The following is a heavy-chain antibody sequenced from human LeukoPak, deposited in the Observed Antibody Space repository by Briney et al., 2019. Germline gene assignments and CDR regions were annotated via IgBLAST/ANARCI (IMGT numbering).Heavy chain of an antibody. J-gene: IGHJ5*02. V-gene: IGHV4-4*07. CDR1: GGSISSYY. CDR3: ARGGYYGSGNDFRFDP. D-gene: IGHD3-10*01. Sequence: SETLSLTCTVPGGSISSYYWSWIRQPAGKGLEWIGHIYTSGSTNFNPSLKSRLTMSIDTSRNQFSLKLSSVTAADTAVYYCARGGYYGSGNDFRFDPWGQGTLVTVSS. CDR2: IYTSGST.